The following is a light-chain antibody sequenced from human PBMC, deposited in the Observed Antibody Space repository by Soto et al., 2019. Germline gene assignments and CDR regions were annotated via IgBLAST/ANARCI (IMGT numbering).Light chain of an antibody. Sequence: DIQMTQSPSTLSGSVGDRATITCRASQSISNWLAWYQQKPGTAPKVLIYHASTLASGVPFRFSGSGSGTEFTLTISSLQPEDFAVYYCQQYNSYWWTFGQGTKVDIK. CDR3: QQYNSYWWT. V-gene: IGKV1-5*01. J-gene: IGKJ1*01. CDR1: QSISNW. CDR2: HAS.